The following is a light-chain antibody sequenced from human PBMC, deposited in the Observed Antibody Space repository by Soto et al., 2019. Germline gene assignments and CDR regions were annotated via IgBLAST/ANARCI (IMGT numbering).Light chain of an antibody. CDR1: SSDVGGYNY. CDR2: EVS. Sequence: SVLTQPPSASGSPGQSVTISCTGNSSDVGGYNYVSWYQQHPGKAPKLMIYEVSKRPSGVPDRFSGSKSGNTASLTVSGLQAEDEADYYCSSYAGSNNYVFGTGTKVT. CDR3: SSYAGSNNYV. J-gene: IGLJ1*01. V-gene: IGLV2-8*01.